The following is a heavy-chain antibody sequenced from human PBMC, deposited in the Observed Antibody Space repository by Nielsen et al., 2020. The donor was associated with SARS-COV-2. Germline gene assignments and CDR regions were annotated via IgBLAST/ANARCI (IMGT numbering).Heavy chain of an antibody. CDR1: GFTFSSYA. D-gene: IGHD1-20*01. V-gene: IGHV3-30*04. J-gene: IGHJ4*02. CDR3: ARDESITGTTAPFDY. Sequence: GESLKISCAASGFTFSSYAMHWVRQAPGKGLEWVAVISYDGSNKYYADSVKGRFTISRDNAKNSLYLQMNSLRAEDTAVYYCARDESITGTTAPFDYWGQGTLVTVSS. CDR2: ISYDGSNK.